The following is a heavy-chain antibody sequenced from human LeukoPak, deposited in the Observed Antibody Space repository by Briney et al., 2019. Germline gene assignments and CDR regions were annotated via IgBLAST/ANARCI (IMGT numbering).Heavy chain of an antibody. D-gene: IGHD3-16*02. CDR2: ISGRGGST. Sequence: GGSLRLSCAASGFTFSSYAMSWVRQAPGKGLEWVSAISGRGGSTYYADSVKGRFTISRDNSKNTLYLQMNSLRAEDTAVYYCAKDMAVDYVWGSYRGAFDYWGQGTLVTVSS. CDR1: GFTFSSYA. J-gene: IGHJ4*02. V-gene: IGHV3-23*01. CDR3: AKDMAVDYVWGSYRGAFDY.